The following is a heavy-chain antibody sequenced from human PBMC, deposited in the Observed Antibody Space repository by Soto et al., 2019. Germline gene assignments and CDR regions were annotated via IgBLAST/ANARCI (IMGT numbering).Heavy chain of an antibody. CDR1: GGSISSYY. Sequence: SETLSLTCTVSGGSISSYYWSWIRQPPGKGLEWIGYIYYSGSTNYNPSLKSRVTISVDTSKNQFSLKLSSVTAADTAVYYCARGQGTFMGATTRGDYYGMDVWGQGTTVTVSS. J-gene: IGHJ6*02. D-gene: IGHD1-26*01. CDR3: ARGQGTFMGATTRGDYYGMDV. CDR2: IYYSGST. V-gene: IGHV4-59*01.